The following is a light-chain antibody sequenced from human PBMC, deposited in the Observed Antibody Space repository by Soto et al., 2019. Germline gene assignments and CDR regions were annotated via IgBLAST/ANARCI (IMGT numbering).Light chain of an antibody. J-gene: IGKJ1*01. CDR2: WAS. CDR3: QQSYSTPRM. CDR1: QSVLYSSNNKNY. Sequence: DIVMTQSPDSLAVSLGERATINCKSSQSVLYSSNNKNYLAWYQQKPGQPPKLLLYWASTRESGVPGRFSGSRSGTDFTLTISSLQAEDVAGYYCQQSYSTPRMFGQGTKVEIK. V-gene: IGKV4-1*01.